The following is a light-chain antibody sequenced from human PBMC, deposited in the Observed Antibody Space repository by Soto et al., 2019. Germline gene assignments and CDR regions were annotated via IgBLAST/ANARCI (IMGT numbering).Light chain of an antibody. V-gene: IGKV3D-15*01. CDR1: HSVSSSY. CDR2: GAS. CDR3: QQCNNWPWT. J-gene: IGKJ1*01. Sequence: EIVLTQSPGTLSLSPGERATLSCRASHSVSSSYLAWYQQKPGQAPRLLIYGASSRATGIPARFSGSGSGTEFTLTISSLQSEDFAVYYCQQCNNWPWTFGQGTKVEIK.